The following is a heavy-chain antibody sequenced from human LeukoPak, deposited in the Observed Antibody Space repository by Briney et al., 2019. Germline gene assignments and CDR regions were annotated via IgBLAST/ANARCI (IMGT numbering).Heavy chain of an antibody. D-gene: IGHD2-15*01. J-gene: IGHJ3*02. CDR1: GYTFTSYY. V-gene: IGHV1-46*01. CDR2: INPSGGST. Sequence: ASVKVSCKASGYTFTSYYMHWVRQAPGQGLEWMGIINPSGGSTSYAQKFQGRVTMTRDTSTSTVYMELSGLRSEDTAVYYCARVVENDAFDIWGKGTMVTVSS. CDR3: ARVVENDAFDI.